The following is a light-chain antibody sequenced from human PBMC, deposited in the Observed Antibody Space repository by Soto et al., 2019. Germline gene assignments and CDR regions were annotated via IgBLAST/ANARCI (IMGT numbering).Light chain of an antibody. CDR2: DVS. Sequence: QSPLTQPASVSGPPGQSITISCTGTSSDVGGYNYVSWYQQHPGKAPKLMIYDVSNRPSGVSNRFSGSKSGNTASLTISGLQAEDEADYYCSSYTSSSPYVFGTGTKLTVL. CDR1: SSDVGGYNY. V-gene: IGLV2-14*01. J-gene: IGLJ1*01. CDR3: SSYTSSSPYV.